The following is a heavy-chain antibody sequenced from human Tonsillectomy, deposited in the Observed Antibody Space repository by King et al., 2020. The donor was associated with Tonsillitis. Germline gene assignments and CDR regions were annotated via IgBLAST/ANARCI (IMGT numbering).Heavy chain of an antibody. D-gene: IGHD3-22*01. V-gene: IGHV3-15*01. J-gene: IGHJ4*02. CDR2: IKSKTDGGTT. CDR3: TTAYYYDSSDYYYLPFDY. CDR1: GFTFSNAW. Sequence: VQLVESGGGLVKPGGSLRLSCAASGFTFSNAWMSWVRQAPGKGLEWGGRIKSKTDGGTTDYAAPVKGRFIISRDDSKNTLYLQMNSLKTEDTAVYYCTTAYYYDSSDYYYLPFDYWGQGTLVTVSS.